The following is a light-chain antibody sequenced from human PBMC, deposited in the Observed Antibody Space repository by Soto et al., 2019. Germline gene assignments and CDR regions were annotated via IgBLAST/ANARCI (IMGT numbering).Light chain of an antibody. V-gene: IGLV2-23*02. Sequence: QSALTQPASVSGSPGQSITISCTGTGSDIGSYNLVSWYQQPPGKAPKLIIYEVTNRPSGVSSRFSGSKSGNTASQTISGLQAEDDADYYCCSYAPTRASYVFGTGTKLTVL. J-gene: IGLJ1*01. CDR1: GSDIGSYNL. CDR3: CSYAPTRASYV. CDR2: EVT.